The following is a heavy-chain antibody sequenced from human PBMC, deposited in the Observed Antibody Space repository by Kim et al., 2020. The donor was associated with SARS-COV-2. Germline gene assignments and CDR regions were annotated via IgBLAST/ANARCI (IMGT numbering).Heavy chain of an antibody. D-gene: IGHD5-12*01. V-gene: IGHV3-74*01. Sequence: GGSLRLSCAASGFTFSNYWMHWVHQAPGKGPVWVSRLNEDGSTTNYADSVKGRFTISRDNARNTLYLHMDSLRAEDTALYYCVRDLVGSDDLWGQGTLVTVSS. CDR1: GFTFSNYW. CDR3: VRDLVGSDDL. CDR2: LNEDGSTT. J-gene: IGHJ5*02.